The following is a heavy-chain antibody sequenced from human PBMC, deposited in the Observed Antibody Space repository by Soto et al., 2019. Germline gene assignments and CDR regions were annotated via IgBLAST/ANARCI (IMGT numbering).Heavy chain of an antibody. Sequence: EVQLVESGGGLVQPGGSLRLSCAASGFTFSSYWMVWVRQAPGKGLEWVANIKPDGSEKYYVDSVKGRFTISRDNARKALYRQRNGLRAEDTAVYYCVRDAHRGGDFDYWGQGTLVTVSS. D-gene: IGHD3-10*01. CDR2: IKPDGSEK. CDR1: GFTFSSYW. J-gene: IGHJ4*02. CDR3: VRDAHRGGDFDY. V-gene: IGHV3-7*04.